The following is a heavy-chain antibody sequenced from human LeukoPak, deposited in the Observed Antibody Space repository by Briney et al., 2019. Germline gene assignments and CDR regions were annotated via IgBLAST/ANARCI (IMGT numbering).Heavy chain of an antibody. CDR1: GFTFIDYS. D-gene: IGHD5-12*01. V-gene: IGHV3-48*02. CDR2: VGISSGNT. Sequence: GGSLRLSCAASGFTFIDYSMNWVRQAPGKGLEWISYVGISSGNTKYADSVKGRFTISGDSAKNSVFLQMNSLRDEDTAVYYCARDHRYAFDNWGQGTLVTLSS. CDR3: ARDHRYAFDN. J-gene: IGHJ4*02.